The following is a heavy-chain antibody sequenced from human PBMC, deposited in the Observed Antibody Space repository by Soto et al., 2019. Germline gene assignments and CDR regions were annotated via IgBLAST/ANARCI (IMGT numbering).Heavy chain of an antibody. V-gene: IGHV4-34*01. Sequence: SETPSLTCAVYGGSFSGYHSSWIRQPPGKGLEWIGEINHSGSTNYNPSLKSRVTISVDTSKNQFSLKLSSVTAADTAVYYYASSTFDWNYADYYYMDVWGKGTTVTVSS. J-gene: IGHJ6*03. CDR3: ASSTFDWNYADYYYMDV. D-gene: IGHD1-7*01. CDR2: INHSGST. CDR1: GGSFSGYH.